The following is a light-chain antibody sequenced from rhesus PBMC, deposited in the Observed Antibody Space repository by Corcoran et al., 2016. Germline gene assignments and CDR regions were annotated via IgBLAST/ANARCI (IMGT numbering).Light chain of an antibody. J-gene: IGKJ2*01. Sequence: DIQMTQSPSALSASVGDRVTISCRASQSIYSNLAWYQQKPGKAPNLLIYDASSLQTGIPSRFSGSGSGTDCTRSISSLQPEDSGTYFWQHYYDNPYTFGQGTKVEIK. CDR3: QHYYDNPYT. V-gene: IGKV1S12*01. CDR2: DAS. CDR1: QSIYSN.